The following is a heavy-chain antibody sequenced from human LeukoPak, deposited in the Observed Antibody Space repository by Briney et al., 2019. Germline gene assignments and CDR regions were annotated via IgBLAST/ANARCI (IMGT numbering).Heavy chain of an antibody. CDR1: GFTFSSYW. D-gene: IGHD3-22*01. CDR2: IKQDGSAK. V-gene: IGHV3-7*01. Sequence: SGGSLRLSCAASGFTFSSYWMSWVRKAPGKGLEWVANIKQDGSAKYYVDSVKGRFTISRDNAKNSLYLQMNSLRAEDTAVYYCAREGEEGTMIVVVTYYFDYWGQGTLVTVSS. CDR3: AREGEEGTMIVVVTYYFDY. J-gene: IGHJ4*02.